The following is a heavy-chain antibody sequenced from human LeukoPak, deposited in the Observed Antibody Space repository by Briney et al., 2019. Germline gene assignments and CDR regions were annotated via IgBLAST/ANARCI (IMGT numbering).Heavy chain of an antibody. CDR1: GGSIRNFY. J-gene: IGHJ4*02. V-gene: IGHV4-59*08. CDR3: ARHTPSDSGSYPLDY. CDR2: IYYGGST. Sequence: PSETLSLTCTVSGGSIRNFYWSWARQPPGKGLEWIAYIYYGGSTNYNPSLKSRVTISVDTSKNQFSLKLTSVTAADTAVCYCARHTPSDSGSYPLDYWGQGTLVTDSS. D-gene: IGHD3-10*01.